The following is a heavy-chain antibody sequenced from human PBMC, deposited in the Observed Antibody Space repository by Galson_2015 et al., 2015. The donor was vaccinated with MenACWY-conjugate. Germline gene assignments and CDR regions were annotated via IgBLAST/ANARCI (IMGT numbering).Heavy chain of an antibody. V-gene: IGHV1-3*04. CDR1: GYTFTTYT. Sequence: SVKVSCKASGYTFTTYTIHWVRQAPGQGLEWMGWITTGNGDTKYSQKFQDRVTITRDTSASTVYMQMSSLTSEDTGVYYCARVGAVFDTYYFASWGQGTLVTISS. D-gene: IGHD3-16*01. CDR3: ARVGAVFDTYYFAS. J-gene: IGHJ4*02. CDR2: ITTGNGDT.